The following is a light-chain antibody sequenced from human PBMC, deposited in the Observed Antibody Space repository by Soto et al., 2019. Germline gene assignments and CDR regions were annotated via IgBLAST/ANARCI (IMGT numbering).Light chain of an antibody. J-gene: IGLJ1*01. CDR1: SSNIGINT. CDR2: NNN. V-gene: IGLV1-44*01. Sequence: QLVLTQPPSASETPGQRVTISCSGSSSNIGINTVDWFQQLPGTAPKLLIYNNNQRPSGVPDRFSGSKSGTSASLAISGLQSEDESDYNCAAWDDSLNGYVFGTGTKVTVL. CDR3: AAWDDSLNGYV.